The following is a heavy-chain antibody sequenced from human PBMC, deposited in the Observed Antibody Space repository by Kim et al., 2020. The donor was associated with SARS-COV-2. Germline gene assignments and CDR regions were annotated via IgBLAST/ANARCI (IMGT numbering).Heavy chain of an antibody. CDR3: ARSEPSLSDAFDI. J-gene: IGHJ3*02. V-gene: IGHV3-21*01. Sequence: YADSVKGRFTISRDNAKNSLYLQMNSLRAEDTAVYYCARSEPSLSDAFDIWGQGTMVTVSS.